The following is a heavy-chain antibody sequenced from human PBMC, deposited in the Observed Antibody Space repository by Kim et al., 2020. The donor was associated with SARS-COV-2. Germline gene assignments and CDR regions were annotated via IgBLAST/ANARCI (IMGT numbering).Heavy chain of an antibody. V-gene: IGHV3-64D*09. CDR1: GFTFSSYA. CDR3: VKVVGPSYPYNWNDVSGWFDP. CDR2: ISSNGGST. D-gene: IGHD1-1*01. J-gene: IGHJ5*02. Sequence: GGSLRLSCSASGFTFSSYAMHWVRQAPGKGLEYVSAISSNGGSTYYADSVKGRFTISRDNSKNTLYLQMSSLRAEDTAVYYCVKVVGPSYPYNWNDVSGWFDPWCQGTLVTVSS.